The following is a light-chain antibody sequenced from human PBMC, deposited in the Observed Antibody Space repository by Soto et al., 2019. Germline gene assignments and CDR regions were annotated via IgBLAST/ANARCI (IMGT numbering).Light chain of an antibody. J-gene: IGKJ1*01. CDR2: GAS. Sequence: TRSRGPLSLSPGERASVCGRASQSVSSSHLAWYQQKPGQAPRLFIYGASSSATGIPDRLSVCGCGTDFPLINSRRDCEHSAVDLYPECGRSQMFGPGTKVDI. CDR3: PECGRSQM. V-gene: IGKV3-20*01. CDR1: QSVSSSH.